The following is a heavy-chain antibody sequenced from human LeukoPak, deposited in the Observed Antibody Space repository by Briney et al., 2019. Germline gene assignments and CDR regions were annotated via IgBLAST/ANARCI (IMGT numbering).Heavy chain of an antibody. CDR2: ISDSGVST. Sequence: GSLRLSCAASGFTFSSHAMSWVRQAAGKGLEWVSTISDSGVSTYYADSVKGRFTISRDNSKNTLYLQMNSLRAEDTAVYYCARPRGAAAGTFGFDPWGQGTLVTVSS. CDR1: GFTFSSHA. CDR3: ARPRGAAAGTFGFDP. V-gene: IGHV3-23*01. D-gene: IGHD6-13*01. J-gene: IGHJ5*02.